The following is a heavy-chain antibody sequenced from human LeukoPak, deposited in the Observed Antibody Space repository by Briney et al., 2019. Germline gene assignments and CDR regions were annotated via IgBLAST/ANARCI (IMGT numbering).Heavy chain of an antibody. V-gene: IGHV3-21*01. CDR3: AREGIAAAGHDY. Sequence: PGGSLRLSCAASGFTFSSYSMNWVRQAPGKGLEWVSSISSSSSYIYYADSVKGRFTISRDNAKNSLYLQMNSLRAEDTAVYYCAREGIAAAGHDYWGLGTLVTVSS. J-gene: IGHJ4*02. D-gene: IGHD6-13*01. CDR1: GFTFSSYS. CDR2: ISSSSSYI.